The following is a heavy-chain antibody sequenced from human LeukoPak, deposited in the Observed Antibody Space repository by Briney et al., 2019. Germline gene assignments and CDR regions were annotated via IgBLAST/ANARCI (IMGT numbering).Heavy chain of an antibody. J-gene: IGHJ4*02. V-gene: IGHV1-8*01. D-gene: IGHD3-22*01. CDR3: ARGGSSYNDEHEEFDY. Sequence: ASVTVSCKASGYTFSSHDINWVRRAAGQGLEWVGWMNLNSGYTVYGQTFQGRVTITRDTSTSTAYMELSSLRSEDTAAYYCARGGSSYNDEHEEFDYWGQGTVVTVSS. CDR1: GYTFSSHD. CDR2: MNLNSGYT.